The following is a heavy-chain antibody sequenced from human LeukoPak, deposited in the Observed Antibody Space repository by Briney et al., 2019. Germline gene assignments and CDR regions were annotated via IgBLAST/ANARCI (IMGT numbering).Heavy chain of an antibody. CDR2: INTVSSYI. V-gene: IGHV3-21*06. CDR3: ARLRRNTDSSGFFYYYDY. Sequence: GGSLRLSCAVSGFSFSSYSFNWVRQPPGKGLEWVSSINTVSSYIYYADSLKGRFTISRDNAKNSVYLQMDSLRAEDSAVYYCARLRRNTDSSGFFYYYDYWGQGTLVTVSS. D-gene: IGHD3-22*01. CDR1: GFSFSSYS. J-gene: IGHJ4*02.